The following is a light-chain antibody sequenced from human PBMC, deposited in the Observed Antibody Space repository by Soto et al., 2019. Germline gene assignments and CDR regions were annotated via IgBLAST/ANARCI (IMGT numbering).Light chain of an antibody. V-gene: IGKV3-15*01. J-gene: IGKJ2*01. CDR2: RAS. CDR1: QSVRDN. Sequence: EILLTQSPGALAVSSGEVATLSCRASQSVRDNLAWYQQKPGQAPRLIIYRASIRATGVPARFSGSGSGTECTLTISGLQSEDVSMYFCQHYKFWPHSFGQGTKVDIK. CDR3: QHYKFWPHS.